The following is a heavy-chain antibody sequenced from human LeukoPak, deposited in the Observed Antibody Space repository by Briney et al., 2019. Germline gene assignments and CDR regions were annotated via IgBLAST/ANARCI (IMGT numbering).Heavy chain of an antibody. D-gene: IGHD2-15*01. V-gene: IGHV4-39*01. CDR2: IYYSGST. CDR3: ARRVYCSGGSCYAHFDY. Sequence: SETLSLTCAVSGGSISSSSYYWGWIRQPPGKGLEWIGSIYYSGSTYYNPSLKSRVTISVDTSKNQFSLRLSSVTAADTAVYYCARRVYCSGGSCYAHFDYWGQGTLVTVSS. J-gene: IGHJ4*02. CDR1: GGSISSSSYY.